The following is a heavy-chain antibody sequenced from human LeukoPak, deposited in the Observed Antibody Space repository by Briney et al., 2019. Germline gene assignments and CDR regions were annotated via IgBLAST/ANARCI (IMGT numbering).Heavy chain of an antibody. CDR1: GGTFSSYA. J-gene: IGHJ5*02. D-gene: IGHD1-26*01. CDR3: ARDKWELHWFDP. CDR2: ISAYNGNT. Sequence: GASVKVSCKASGGTFSSYAISWVRQAPGQGLEWMGWISAYNGNTNYAQKLQGRVTMTTDTSTSTAYMELRSLRSDDTAVYYCARDKWELHWFDPWGQGTLVTVSS. V-gene: IGHV1-18*01.